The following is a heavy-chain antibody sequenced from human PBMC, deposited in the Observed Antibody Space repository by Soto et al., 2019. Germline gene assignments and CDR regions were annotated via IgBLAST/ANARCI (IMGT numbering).Heavy chain of an antibody. CDR2: ISAYNGNT. D-gene: IGHD3-10*01. V-gene: IGHV1-18*01. J-gene: IGHJ4*02. Sequence: QVQLVQSGAEVKKPXAXXXXXXXXXXXXXTSYGIXWVRQAPGQGLEWMGWISAYNGNTNYAQKLQGRVTMTTDTSTSTAYMELRSLRSDDTAVYYCARAGYRIWFGELPSDYWGQGTLVTVSS. CDR1: XXXXTSYG. CDR3: ARAGYRIWFGELPSDY.